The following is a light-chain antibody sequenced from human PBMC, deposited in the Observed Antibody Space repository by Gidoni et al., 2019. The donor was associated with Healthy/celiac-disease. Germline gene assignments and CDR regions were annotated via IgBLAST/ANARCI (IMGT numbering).Light chain of an antibody. V-gene: IGKV1-39*01. CDR2: AAS. Sequence: DIQMTQSPSSLSASVGDRVTITCRASQSISSYLNCYQQKPGKAPKLLIYAASSLQSGVPSRFSGSGSGTDFTLTISSLQPEDFATYYCQQSYSNPRKYTFGQGTKLEIK. CDR3: QQSYSNPRKYT. CDR1: QSISSY. J-gene: IGKJ2*01.